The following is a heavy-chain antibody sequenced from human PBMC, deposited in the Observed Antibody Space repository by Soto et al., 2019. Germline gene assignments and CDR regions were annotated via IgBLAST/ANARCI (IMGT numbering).Heavy chain of an antibody. V-gene: IGHV3-48*03. J-gene: IGHJ3*01. D-gene: IGHD6-13*01. Sequence: PGGSLRLSCAASGFTFRNYEMNWVRQAPGKGLQWISYISSSGGTMYYTDSVKGRFTSARDNAKNSLNLQVNSLRAEDTGLYYCARGVFGTSWNAFDLWGQGTMVTVSS. CDR3: ARGVFGTSWNAFDL. CDR1: GFTFRNYE. CDR2: ISSSGGTM.